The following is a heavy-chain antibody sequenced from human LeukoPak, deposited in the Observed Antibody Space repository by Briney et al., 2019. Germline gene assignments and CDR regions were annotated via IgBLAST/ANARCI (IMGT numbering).Heavy chain of an antibody. CDR3: AIIVSGSYSSSFVDY. CDR2: IIPIFGTA. V-gene: IGHV1-69*13. CDR1: GGTFSSYA. J-gene: IGHJ4*02. D-gene: IGHD1-26*01. Sequence: SVKVSCKASGGTFSSYAISWVRQAPGQGLEWMGGIIPIFGTANYAQKFQGRVTITADESTSTAYMELSSLRSDDTAMYYCAIIVSGSYSSSFVDYWGQGTLVTVSS.